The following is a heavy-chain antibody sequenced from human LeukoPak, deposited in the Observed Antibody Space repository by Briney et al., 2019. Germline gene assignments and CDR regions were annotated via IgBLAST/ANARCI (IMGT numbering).Heavy chain of an antibody. CDR3: TTGLYQLLSEYFQH. D-gene: IGHD2-2*01. CDR2: IIPIFGTA. CDR1: GGTFSSYA. Sequence: SVKVSCKASGGTFSSYAISWVRQAPGQGLEWVGGIIPIFGTANYAQKFQGRVTITADESTSTAYMELRSLRSEDTAVYYCTTGLYQLLSEYFQHWGQGTLVTVSS. J-gene: IGHJ1*01. V-gene: IGHV1-69*01.